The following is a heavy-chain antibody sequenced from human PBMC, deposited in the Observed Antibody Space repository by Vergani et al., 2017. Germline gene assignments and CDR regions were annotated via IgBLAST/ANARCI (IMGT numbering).Heavy chain of an antibody. CDR1: GFTVSSDY. V-gene: IGHV3-66*02. J-gene: IGHJ4*02. CDR3: ARGLNYYDSSGYPYYFDY. Sequence: EVQLVESGGGLVQPGGSLRLSCAASGFTVSSDYMSWVRQAPGKGLDWVSVIYSGGSTYYADSVKGGFTISRDNSKNTLYLQMNSLRAEDTAVYYCARGLNYYDSSGYPYYFDYWGQGTLVTVSS. D-gene: IGHD3-22*01. CDR2: IYSGGST.